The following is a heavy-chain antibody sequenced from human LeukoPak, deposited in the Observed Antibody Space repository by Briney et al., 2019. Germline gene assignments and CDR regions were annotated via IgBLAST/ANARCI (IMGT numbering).Heavy chain of an antibody. CDR1: GFTFSGSA. D-gene: IGHD6-13*01. CDR2: ISDNGDST. Sequence: GGSLRLSCAASGFTFSGSAMTWVRQAPGKGLEWVSSISDNGDSTYYADSVKGRFTISRDNSRDTLYVQMHSLRAEDAAVYYCAKSHSAAQRGYFDYWGQGTLVTVSS. J-gene: IGHJ4*02. CDR3: AKSHSAAQRGYFDY. V-gene: IGHV3-23*01.